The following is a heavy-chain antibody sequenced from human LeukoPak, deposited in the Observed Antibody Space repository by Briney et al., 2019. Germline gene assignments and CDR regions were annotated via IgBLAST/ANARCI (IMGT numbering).Heavy chain of an antibody. D-gene: IGHD3-16*01. CDR3: ARGRSVRGKRLLDY. Sequence: ASVKVSCKASGYIFTSYDINWVRQATGQGLEWMGWMNPNSGNTGYAQKFQGRVTMTRNTSISTAYMELSSLRSEDTAVYYCARGRSVRGKRLLDYWGQGTLVTVSS. CDR1: GYIFTSYD. V-gene: IGHV1-8*01. J-gene: IGHJ4*02. CDR2: MNPNSGNT.